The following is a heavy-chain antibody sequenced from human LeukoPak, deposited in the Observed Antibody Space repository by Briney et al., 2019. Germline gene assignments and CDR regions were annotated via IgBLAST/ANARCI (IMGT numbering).Heavy chain of an antibody. CDR3: TRAPSGRWAEDAFDI. V-gene: IGHV4-38-2*01. CDR2: IYHSGST. D-gene: IGHD5-24*01. J-gene: IGHJ3*02. CDR1: GYSISSGSY. Sequence: KPSETLSLTCAVSGYSISSGSYWGWVRQPPGQGLEWIATIYHSGSTYYNPSLQSRVTISMDTSKNQFSLMLTSVTAADTAVYYCTRAPSGRWAEDAFDIWGHGTMVTVSS.